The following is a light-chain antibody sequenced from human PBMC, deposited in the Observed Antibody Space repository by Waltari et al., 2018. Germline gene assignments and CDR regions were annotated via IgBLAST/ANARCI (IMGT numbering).Light chain of an antibody. CDR1: CRDVGNYNY. J-gene: IGLJ1*01. CDR3: ASYTTSDTIV. Sequence: QSALTQPASLSGSPGQSITISCTGTCRDVGNYNYVSWYHHHPGKVPKVIIYEVSNRSAGISSRFSGSKSGNTASLTISGLQADDEADYYCASYTTSDTIVVGTGTGVTVL. CDR2: EVS. V-gene: IGLV2-14*01.